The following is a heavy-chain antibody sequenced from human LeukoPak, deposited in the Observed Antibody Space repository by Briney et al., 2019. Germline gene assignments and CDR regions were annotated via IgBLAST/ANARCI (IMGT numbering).Heavy chain of an antibody. D-gene: IGHD2-15*01. CDR3: AKANLARYCSGGSCYPGNYFDY. CDR1: GFTFSSYA. J-gene: IGHJ4*02. V-gene: IGHV3-23*01. Sequence: GGSLRLSCAASGFTFSSYAMSWVRQAPGKGLEWVSAISGSGGSTYYADSVKGRFTISRDNSKNTVYLQMNSLRAEDTAVYYCAKANLARYCSGGSCYPGNYFDYWGQGTLVTVSS. CDR2: ISGSGGST.